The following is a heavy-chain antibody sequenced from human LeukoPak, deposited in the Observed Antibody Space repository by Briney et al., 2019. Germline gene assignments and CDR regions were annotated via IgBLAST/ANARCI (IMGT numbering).Heavy chain of an antibody. Sequence: GGSLRLSCAAPGFTFSSYGVHWVRQAPAKGLEWVSFIRYDGTSKFYADSVKGRFTISRDNSKNTLYLQMNSLRAEDTAVYYCAKNGNTFDIWGQGTTVTVSS. V-gene: IGHV3-30*02. CDR1: GFTFSSYG. D-gene: IGHD2/OR15-2a*01. CDR3: AKNGNTFDI. J-gene: IGHJ3*02. CDR2: IRYDGTSK.